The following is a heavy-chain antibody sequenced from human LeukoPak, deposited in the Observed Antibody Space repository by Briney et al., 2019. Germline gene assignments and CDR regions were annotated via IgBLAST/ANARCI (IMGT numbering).Heavy chain of an antibody. CDR1: GGSISSSSYY. CDR3: ARPHWGNDILTGYYSRSVGFDP. D-gene: IGHD3-9*01. CDR2: IYYSGST. V-gene: IGHV4-39*01. J-gene: IGHJ5*02. Sequence: PSETLSLTCTVSGGSISSSSYYWGWIRQPPGKGLEWIGSIYYSGSTYYNPSLKSRVTISVDTSKNQFSLKLSSVTAADTAVYYCARPHWGNDILTGYYSRSVGFDPWGQGTLVTVSS.